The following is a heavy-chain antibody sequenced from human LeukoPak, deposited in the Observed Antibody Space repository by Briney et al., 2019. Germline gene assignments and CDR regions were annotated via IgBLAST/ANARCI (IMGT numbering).Heavy chain of an antibody. J-gene: IGHJ4*02. Sequence: GVALSLSCAASGWTFSSYAMTWVRQAPGKGLEGVAGISGSRTGTDYADSVKGRFTISRDNSKHTLYLQTTSLRAEDKAVYYCAKRDSGSHYVDYWGQGTLVTVSS. CDR1: GWTFSSYA. D-gene: IGHD1-26*01. V-gene: IGHV3-23*01. CDR2: ISGSRTGT. CDR3: AKRDSGSHYVDY.